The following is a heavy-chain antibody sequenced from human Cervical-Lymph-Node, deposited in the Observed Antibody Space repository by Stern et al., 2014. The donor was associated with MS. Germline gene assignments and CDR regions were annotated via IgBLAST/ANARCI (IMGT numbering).Heavy chain of an antibody. V-gene: IGHV3-74*02. CDR2: INSDGSST. D-gene: IGHD6-6*01. J-gene: IGHJ6*02. CDR1: GFTFSSYW. CDR3: ARGIAARQAYGMDV. Sequence: VQLVESGGGLVQPGGSLRLSCAASGFTFSSYWMHWVRQAPGRGLVWVSRINSDGSSTSYADSVRGRFTISRDNAKNTLYLQMNSLRAEDTAVYYCARGIAARQAYGMDVWGQGTTVTVSS.